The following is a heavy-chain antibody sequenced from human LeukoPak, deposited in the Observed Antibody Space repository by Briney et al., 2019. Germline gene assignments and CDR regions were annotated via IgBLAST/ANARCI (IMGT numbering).Heavy chain of an antibody. V-gene: IGHV4-39*01. Sequence: SETLSLTCTVSGGSISSSSYYWGWIRQPPGKGLEWIGSIYYSGSTYSNPSLRSRVTISVDTSKNQFSLKLNSVTAADTAVYYCASFYCSGGSCYQYYSYYYMDVWGKGTTVTISS. J-gene: IGHJ6*03. D-gene: IGHD2-15*01. CDR2: IYYSGST. CDR3: ASFYCSGGSCYQYYSYYYMDV. CDR1: GGSISSSSYY.